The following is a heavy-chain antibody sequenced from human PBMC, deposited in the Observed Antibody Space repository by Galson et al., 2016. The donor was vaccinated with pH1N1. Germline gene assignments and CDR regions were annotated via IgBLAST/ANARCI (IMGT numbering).Heavy chain of an antibody. D-gene: IGHD1-26*01. CDR1: GFTFSSYA. CDR2: ISGGGGST. CDR3: AKLGSYYVGVGDFYYGMDV. V-gene: IGHV3-23*01. Sequence: SLRLSCAASGFTFSSYAMSWVRQAPGKGLEWVSAISGGGGSTYYADSVKGRFTISRDNSKNTLYLQMNSLRAEDTAVYYCAKLGSYYVGVGDFYYGMDVWRQGTTVTVSS. J-gene: IGHJ6*02.